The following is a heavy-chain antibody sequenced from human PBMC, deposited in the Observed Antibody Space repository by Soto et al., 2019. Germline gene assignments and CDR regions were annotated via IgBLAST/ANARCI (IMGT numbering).Heavy chain of an antibody. CDR1: GDSVSSNSAA. CDR3: ARGRVRGPQQLAYNCIDP. CDR2: TYYRSKWYN. V-gene: IGHV6-1*01. D-gene: IGHD6-13*01. Sequence: PSQTLSLTCAISGDSVSSNSAARNWIKQSPSRGLEWLGRTYYRSKWYNDYAVSVKSRITINPDTSKYQFSLQLNSVTPEDTAVYYCARGRVRGPQQLAYNCIDPWGQGTLVTVSS. J-gene: IGHJ5*02.